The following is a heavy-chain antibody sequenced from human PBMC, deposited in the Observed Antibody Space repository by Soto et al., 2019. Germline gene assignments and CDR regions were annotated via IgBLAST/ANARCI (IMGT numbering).Heavy chain of an antibody. V-gene: IGHV1-69*04. CDR2: IIPMLGVA. J-gene: IGHJ6*03. CDR3: AREAEMGTVTKGYYYDMDV. Sequence: QVQLVQSGAEVKKPGSSVMVSCKASGDTFSNHTISWVRQAPGQGLEWMGRIIPMLGVANYAQKFQGRVTITADKSTSTAYRELSSLRSADTAVYYWAREAEMGTVTKGYYYDMDVWGKGTTVTVSS. D-gene: IGHD4-17*01. CDR1: GDTFSNHT.